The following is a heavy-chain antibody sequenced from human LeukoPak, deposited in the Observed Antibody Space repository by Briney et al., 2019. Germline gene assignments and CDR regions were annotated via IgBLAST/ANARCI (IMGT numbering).Heavy chain of an antibody. J-gene: IGHJ4*02. Sequence: GESLRLSSAASGFTFSSYSMNWVRQAPGKGLEWVSSMSVSSGLIYYADSVKGRFTISRDNAKSSLYLQMNRLRVEDTAVYYCAREFAGSASGAGYWGQGTLVTVSS. V-gene: IGHV3-21*01. CDR3: AREFAGSASGAGY. CDR2: MSVSSGLI. CDR1: GFTFSSYS. D-gene: IGHD1-26*01.